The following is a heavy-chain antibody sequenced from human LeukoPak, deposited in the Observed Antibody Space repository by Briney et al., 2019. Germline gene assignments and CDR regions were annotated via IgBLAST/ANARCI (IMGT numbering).Heavy chain of an antibody. CDR2: ISYDGSNK. Sequence: PGGSLRLSCAASGFTFSSYGMHWVRQAPGKGLEWVAVISYDGSNKYYADSVKCRFTISRDNSKNTLYLQMNSLRAEDTAVYYCAKDSGVSDYVWGSYRYSPGFDYWGQGTLVTVSS. D-gene: IGHD3-16*02. CDR3: AKDSGVSDYVWGSYRYSPGFDY. V-gene: IGHV3-30*18. CDR1: GFTFSSYG. J-gene: IGHJ4*02.